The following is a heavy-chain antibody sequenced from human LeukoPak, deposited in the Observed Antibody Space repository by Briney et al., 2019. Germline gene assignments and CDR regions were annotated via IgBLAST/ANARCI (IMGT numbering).Heavy chain of an antibody. D-gene: IGHD6-19*01. CDR2: ISYDGSNK. Sequence: GGSLRLSCAASGFTFSSYGMHWVRQAPGKGLEWVAVISYDGSNKYHADSVKGRFTISRDNSKNTLYLQMNSLSADDTAVYYCANARGAVADYFDHWRQGTLVPVPS. CDR1: GFTFSSYG. J-gene: IGHJ4*02. V-gene: IGHV3-30*18. CDR3: ANARGAVADYFDH.